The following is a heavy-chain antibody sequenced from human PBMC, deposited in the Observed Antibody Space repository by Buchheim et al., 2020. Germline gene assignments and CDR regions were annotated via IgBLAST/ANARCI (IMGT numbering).Heavy chain of an antibody. J-gene: IGHJ4*02. V-gene: IGHV3-23*01. CDR1: GFIFSSYA. CDR2: ISSGNT. Sequence: EVQLLQSGGGLVQPGGSLRLSCAASGFIFSSYAMNWVRQAPGKGLEWVPAISSGNTYYADSVKGRFTISRDNSKNTLILQMNSLRAEDTAVYFCARAGRAHGDFHYFDFWGQGAL. CDR3: ARAGRAHGDFHYFDF. D-gene: IGHD4-17*01.